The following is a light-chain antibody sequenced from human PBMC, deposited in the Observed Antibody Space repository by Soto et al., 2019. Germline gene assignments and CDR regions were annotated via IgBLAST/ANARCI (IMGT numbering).Light chain of an antibody. V-gene: IGLV2-8*01. Sequence: QSVLTQPPSASGSPGQSVTISCTGTSSDVGGYNYVSWYQQHPGKAPKRMIYEVSKRPSGVPDRFSGSKSGNTASLTVSGLQAEDEADYYCSSYAGSTNVVFGGGTKLTVL. J-gene: IGLJ2*01. CDR3: SSYAGSTNVV. CDR2: EVS. CDR1: SSDVGGYNY.